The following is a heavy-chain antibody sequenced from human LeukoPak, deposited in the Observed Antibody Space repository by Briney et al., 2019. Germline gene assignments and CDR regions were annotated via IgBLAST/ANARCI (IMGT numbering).Heavy chain of an antibody. CDR1: GFTFSSYA. Sequence: GGSLRLSCAASGFTFSSYAMSWVRQAPGKGLEWVSAISGSGDSTYYADSVKGRFTISRDNSKNTLYLQMNSLRAEDTAVYYCARDGGRSGVDYWGQGTLVTVSS. V-gene: IGHV3-23*01. J-gene: IGHJ4*02. CDR3: ARDGGRSGVDY. CDR2: ISGSGDST. D-gene: IGHD3-10*01.